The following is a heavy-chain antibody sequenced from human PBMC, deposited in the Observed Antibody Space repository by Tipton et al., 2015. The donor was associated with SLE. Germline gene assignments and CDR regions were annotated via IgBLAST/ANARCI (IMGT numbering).Heavy chain of an antibody. V-gene: IGHV3-20*04. CDR1: GFTFDDYG. CDR3: ARVVVSYFDL. D-gene: IGHD2-8*02. J-gene: IGHJ2*01. CDR2: TNWNGDST. Sequence: LSLTCAASGFTFDDYGMSWVRQAPGKGLEWVSGTNWNGDSTGYADSVKGRFTISRDNAKNSLYLQMNSLRVEDTALYYRARVVVSYFDLWGRGTLVTVSS.